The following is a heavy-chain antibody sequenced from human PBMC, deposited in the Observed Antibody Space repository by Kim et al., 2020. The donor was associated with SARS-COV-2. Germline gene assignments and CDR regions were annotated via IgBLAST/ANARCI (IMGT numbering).Heavy chain of an antibody. J-gene: IGHJ4*02. CDR2: T. CDR3: ARGRARGHFDY. V-gene: IGHV4-34*01. D-gene: IGHD5-12*01. Sequence: TTYTPSLKSRVTISVDTSKNQFSLKLSSVTAADTAVYYCARGRARGHFDYWGQGTLVTVSS.